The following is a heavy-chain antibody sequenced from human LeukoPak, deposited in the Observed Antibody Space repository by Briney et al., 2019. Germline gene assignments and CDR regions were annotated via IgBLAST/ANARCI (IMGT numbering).Heavy chain of an antibody. CDR1: GGSFSGYY. CDR2: INHSGST. CDR3: ARTMVRGVIVF. Sequence: SSETLSLTCAVYGGSFSGYYWSWIRLPPGKGLEWIGEINHSGSTNYNPSLKSRVTISVDTSKNQFSLKLSSVTAADTAVYYCARTMVRGVIVFWGQGTLVTVSS. D-gene: IGHD3-10*01. J-gene: IGHJ4*02. V-gene: IGHV4-34*01.